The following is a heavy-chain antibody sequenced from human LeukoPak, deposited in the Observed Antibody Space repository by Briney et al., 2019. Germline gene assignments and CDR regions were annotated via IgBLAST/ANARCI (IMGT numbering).Heavy chain of an antibody. CDR2: IKQDRSER. D-gene: IGHD6-13*01. Sequence: GGSLRLSCAASGFTFSNYWMTWVRQAPGQGLEWVASIKQDRSERYYVDSVKGRFTISRDNAKNSLFLQMNSLRAEDTAVYYCARVQGAAGPHDAFDIWGQGTMVTVSS. V-gene: IGHV3-7*03. CDR3: ARVQGAAGPHDAFDI. CDR1: GFTFSNYW. J-gene: IGHJ3*02.